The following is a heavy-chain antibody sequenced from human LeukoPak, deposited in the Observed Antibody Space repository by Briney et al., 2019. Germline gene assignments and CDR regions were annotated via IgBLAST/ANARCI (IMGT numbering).Heavy chain of an antibody. CDR1: GFIFSSYA. CDR2: ISGSGDST. J-gene: IGHJ4*02. CDR3: AKDPPYDFWSGNFDY. Sequence: GGSLRLSCAASGFIFSSYAMSWVRQAPGKGLEWVSAISGSGDSTYYADSVKGRFTTSRDNSKNTLYLQMNSLRAEDTAVYYCAKDPPYDFWSGNFDYWGQGTLVTVSS. V-gene: IGHV3-23*01. D-gene: IGHD3-3*01.